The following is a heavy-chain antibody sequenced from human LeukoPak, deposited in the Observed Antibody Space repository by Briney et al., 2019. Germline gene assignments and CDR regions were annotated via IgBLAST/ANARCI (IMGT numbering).Heavy chain of an antibody. J-gene: IGHJ3*01. D-gene: IGHD5-12*01. CDR3: ARASGLDLDTPGDF. Sequence: GGSLRLSCAASGFTFDDYAMHWVRQAPGKGLEWVSGVSWSSASIGYADSVKGRFTISRDNTKNSLYLQMNSLRAEDTALYYCARASGLDLDTPGDFWGQGTMVTVSS. CDR1: GFTFDDYA. V-gene: IGHV3-9*01. CDR2: VSWSSASI.